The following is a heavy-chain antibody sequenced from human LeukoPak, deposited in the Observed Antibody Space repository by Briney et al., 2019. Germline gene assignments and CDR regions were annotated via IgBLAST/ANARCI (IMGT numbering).Heavy chain of an antibody. D-gene: IGHD1-20*01. CDR1: GFTFSRSW. CDR3: ARGVTGSLSGLYGLDV. Sequence: GGSLRLSCAASGFTFSRSWMHWVRQAPGKGLVWVSRIHSEGRSTNYADSVKGRFTISRDNAKNTLYLQMNSLRVEDTAVYYCARGVTGSLSGLYGLDVWGQGTTVTVSS. CDR2: IHSEGRST. J-gene: IGHJ6*02. V-gene: IGHV3-74*01.